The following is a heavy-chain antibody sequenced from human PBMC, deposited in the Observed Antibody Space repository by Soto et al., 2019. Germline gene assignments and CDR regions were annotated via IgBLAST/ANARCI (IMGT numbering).Heavy chain of an antibody. J-gene: IGHJ5*02. Sequence: QVQLQESGPGLVKPSETLSLTCTASSGSISSNYWSWIRQPPGKGLEWIGYISSSGSTSYNASLQRRVSISVDTSRSQISLRLTSVTAADTAGYYCATVRRARHRTFYFDPWGRGTLVTVSS. CDR2: ISSSGST. V-gene: IGHV4-59*01. CDR3: ATVRRARHRTFYFDP. CDR1: SGSISSNY. D-gene: IGHD2-8*01.